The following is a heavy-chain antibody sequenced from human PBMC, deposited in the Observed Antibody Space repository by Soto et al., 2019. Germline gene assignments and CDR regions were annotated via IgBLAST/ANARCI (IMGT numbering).Heavy chain of an antibody. CDR3: AKLGSSAWSPHYYFDY. Sequence: PGVSLRLSYAASGFTFNNYAMGWVRQAPGKGLEWVSAITDSGSDTYYLDSVKGRFTISRDNSKNTLFLQVNSLRAEDTAIYYCAKLGSSAWSPHYYFDYWGQGTLVTVSS. CDR2: ITDSGSDT. D-gene: IGHD3-10*01. J-gene: IGHJ4*02. CDR1: GFTFNNYA. V-gene: IGHV3-23*01.